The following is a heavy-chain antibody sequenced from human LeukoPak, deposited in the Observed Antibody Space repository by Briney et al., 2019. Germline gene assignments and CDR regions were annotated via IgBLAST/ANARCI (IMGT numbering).Heavy chain of an antibody. CDR2: ISVYNGDT. J-gene: IGHJ4*02. D-gene: IGHD6-19*01. Sequence: ASVKVSCKASGYTFSSYGISWVRQAPGQGLEWMGWISVYNGDTNYAQKFQGRVTMTTDTSTSTAHMELRSLRSDDTAVYYCARPQGAGLIFDYWGQGTLVTVSS. V-gene: IGHV1-18*01. CDR1: GYTFSSYG. CDR3: ARPQGAGLIFDY.